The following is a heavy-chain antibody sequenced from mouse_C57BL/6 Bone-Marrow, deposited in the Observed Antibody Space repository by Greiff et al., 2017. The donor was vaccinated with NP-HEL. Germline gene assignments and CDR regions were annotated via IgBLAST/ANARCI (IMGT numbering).Heavy chain of an antibody. V-gene: IGHV14-4*01. Sequence: EVQLQQSGAELVRPGASVKLSCTASGFNIKDDYMHWVKQRPEQGLEWIGWIDPENGDTEYASKFQGKATITADTSSNTAYLQLSSLTSEDTAVYYCTTAPYYARYFDVWGTGTTVTVSS. J-gene: IGHJ1*03. CDR3: TTAPYYARYFDV. CDR1: GFNIKDDY. D-gene: IGHD1-1*01. CDR2: IDPENGDT.